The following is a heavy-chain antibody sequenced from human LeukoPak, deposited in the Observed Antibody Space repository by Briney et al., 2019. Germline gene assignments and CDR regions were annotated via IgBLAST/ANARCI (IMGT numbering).Heavy chain of an antibody. Sequence: SETLSLTCIVSGDSISSYYWSWIRQPAGKGLECIGRIYTSGSTNYNPSLKSRVTMSIDTSKNQFSLKLSSVTAADTAVYYCAKSNGYGLVDIWGQGTMVTVSS. D-gene: IGHD3-10*01. J-gene: IGHJ3*02. V-gene: IGHV4-4*07. CDR2: IYTSGST. CDR1: GDSISSYY. CDR3: AKSNGYGLVDI.